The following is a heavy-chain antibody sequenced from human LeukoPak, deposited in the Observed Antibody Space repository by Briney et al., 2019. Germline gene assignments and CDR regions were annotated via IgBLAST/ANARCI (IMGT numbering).Heavy chain of an antibody. Sequence: SSETLSLTCTVSGGSISSYYWSTIRQPAGKGLEWIGRIYTSGSTNYNPSLKSRVTMSVDTSKNQFSLKLSSVTAADTAVYYCAREKYYDFWSGYTGRDAFDIWGQGTMVTVSS. V-gene: IGHV4-4*07. CDR1: GGSISSYY. CDR2: IYTSGST. CDR3: AREKYYDFWSGYTGRDAFDI. J-gene: IGHJ3*02. D-gene: IGHD3-3*01.